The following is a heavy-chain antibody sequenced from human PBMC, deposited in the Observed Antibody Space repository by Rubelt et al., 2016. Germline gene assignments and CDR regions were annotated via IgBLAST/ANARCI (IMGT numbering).Heavy chain of an antibody. Sequence: GDIYYSGSTNYNPSLKSRVTISVDTSKNQFSLKLSSVTAADTAVYYCARHSAFYGSGSYYWGGDAFDIWGQGTMVTVSS. CDR3: ARHSAFYGSGSYYWGGDAFDI. J-gene: IGHJ3*02. V-gene: IGHV4-59*08. CDR2: IYYSGST. D-gene: IGHD3-10*01.